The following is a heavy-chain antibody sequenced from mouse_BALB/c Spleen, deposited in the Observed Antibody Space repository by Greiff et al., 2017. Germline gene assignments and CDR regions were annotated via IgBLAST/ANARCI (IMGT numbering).Heavy chain of an antibody. CDR1: GYTFTNYW. J-gene: IGHJ4*01. Sequence: VKLMESGAELVRPGTSVKMSCKAAGYTFTNYWIGWVKQRPGHGLEWIGDIYPGGGCTNYNEKFKGKATLTADTSSSTAYMQLSSLTSEDSAIYYCARSPSYYYGSPYAMDYWGQGTSVTVSS. CDR3: ARSPSYYYGSPYAMDY. D-gene: IGHD1-1*01. CDR2: IYPGGGCT. V-gene: IGHV1-63*02.